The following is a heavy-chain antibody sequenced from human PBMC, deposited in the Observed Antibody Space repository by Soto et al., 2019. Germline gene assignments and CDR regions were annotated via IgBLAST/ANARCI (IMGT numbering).Heavy chain of an antibody. D-gene: IGHD5-12*01. CDR1: GFTFSSYS. Sequence: GGSLRLSCAASGFTFSSYSMNWVRQAPGKGLEWVSSISSSSSYIYYADSVKGRFTISRDNAKNSLYLQMNSLRAEDTAVYYCARPHPGSYSGYDFMDYWGQGTLVTVSS. V-gene: IGHV3-21*01. J-gene: IGHJ4*02. CDR3: ARPHPGSYSGYDFMDY. CDR2: ISSSSSYI.